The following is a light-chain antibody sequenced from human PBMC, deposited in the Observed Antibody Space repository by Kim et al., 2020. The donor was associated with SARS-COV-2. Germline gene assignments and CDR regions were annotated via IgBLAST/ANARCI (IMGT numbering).Light chain of an antibody. V-gene: IGKV3-20*01. CDR2: GAS. J-gene: IGKJ1*01. Sequence: SPAERATLSCRASQSVSSSYLAWYQQKPGQAPRLLIFGASSRATGIPDTFSGSGSGTDFTLTITRLEPEDFAVYYCQQYGSSPWTFGQGTKVDIK. CDR1: QSVSSSY. CDR3: QQYGSSPWT.